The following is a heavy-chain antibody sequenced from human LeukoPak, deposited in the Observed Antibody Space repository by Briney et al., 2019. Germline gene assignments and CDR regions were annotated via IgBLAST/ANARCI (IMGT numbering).Heavy chain of an antibody. CDR1: GITLSNYG. V-gene: IGHV3-23*01. J-gene: IGHJ4*02. CDR3: AKRPDCSTTNCFRFEY. Sequence: PGGSLRLSCAVSGITLSNYGMSWVRQAPGKGLEWVSGISDSGGRTNYADSVKCRFTISRDNPKNTLYLQMNSLRAEDTAVYYCAKRPDCSTTNCFRFEYWGQGTLVTVSS. D-gene: IGHD2/OR15-2a*01. CDR2: ISDSGGRT.